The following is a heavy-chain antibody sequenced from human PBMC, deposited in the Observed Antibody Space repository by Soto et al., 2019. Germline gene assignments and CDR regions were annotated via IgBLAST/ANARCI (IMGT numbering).Heavy chain of an antibody. Sequence: EMQLVESGGALVQPGGSLRLSCAASGFTFSSSCMAWVRQAPGKGLEWVANINPEGSAEYYVDSVKGRFTISRDNAKNSLYLQMNSLRLEDTALYYCARHGVWCFDFWGQGTLVSISS. CDR3: ARHGVWCFDF. V-gene: IGHV3-7*02. D-gene: IGHD2-8*02. CDR1: GFTFSSSC. CDR2: INPEGSAE. J-gene: IGHJ4*02.